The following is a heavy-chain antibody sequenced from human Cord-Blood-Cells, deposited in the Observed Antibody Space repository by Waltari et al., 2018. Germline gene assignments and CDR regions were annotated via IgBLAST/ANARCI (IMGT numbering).Heavy chain of an antibody. V-gene: IGHV3-23*01. Sequence: EVQLLESGGGLVQPGGSLRLSCAASGFTFSSYAMSWVRQAPGKGLEWVSAISGSGGSTDYADSVKGRFTISRDNSKNTLYLQMNSLRAEDTAVYYCANAVGATTDYYYYGMDVWGQGTTVTVSS. J-gene: IGHJ6*02. CDR2: ISGSGGST. CDR1: GFTFSSYA. CDR3: ANAVGATTDYYYYGMDV. D-gene: IGHD1-26*01.